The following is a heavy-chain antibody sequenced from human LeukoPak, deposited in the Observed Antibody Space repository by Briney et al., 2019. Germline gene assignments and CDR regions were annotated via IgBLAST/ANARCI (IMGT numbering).Heavy chain of an antibody. V-gene: IGHV3-21*01. CDR3: ARYSSHWSFDS. J-gene: IGHJ4*02. CDR2: ISSSSSYM. D-gene: IGHD6-19*01. CDR1: GFTFSSDS. Sequence: PGGSLRLSCAASGFTFSSDSMNWVRQAPGKGLEWVSSISSSSSYMYYADSVKGRFTISRDNAKNSLYLQMNSLRAEDTAVYYCARYSSHWSFDSWGQGTLVTVSS.